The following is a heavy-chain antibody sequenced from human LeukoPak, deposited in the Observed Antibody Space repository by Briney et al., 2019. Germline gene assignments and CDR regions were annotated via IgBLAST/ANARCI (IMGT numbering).Heavy chain of an antibody. CDR1: GYTFTSYA. V-gene: IGHV1-3*01. Sequence: GASVKVSCKASGYTFTSYAMHWVRQAPGQRLEWMGWINAGNGNTKYSQKFQARVTITRDTSASTAYMELSSLRSEDTAVYYCARLALRQNWFDPWGQGTLVTVSS. J-gene: IGHJ5*02. D-gene: IGHD3-16*01. CDR3: ARLALRQNWFDP. CDR2: INAGNGNT.